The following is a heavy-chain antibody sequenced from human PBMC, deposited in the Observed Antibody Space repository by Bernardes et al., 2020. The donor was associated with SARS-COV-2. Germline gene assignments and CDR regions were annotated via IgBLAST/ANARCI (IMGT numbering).Heavy chain of an antibody. CDR3: ARALGQLGAFDI. V-gene: IGHV3-7*01. CDR1: GFTFSDYW. Sequence: GGSLRLSRTASGFTFSDYWMIWVRQASGKGLEWVANIKQDGSETYYVDSVKGRFTISRDNARNSLFLQMSSLSAEDTAVYYCARALGQLGAFDIWGQGTLVSVSS. J-gene: IGHJ3*02. CDR2: IKQDGSET. D-gene: IGHD6-6*01.